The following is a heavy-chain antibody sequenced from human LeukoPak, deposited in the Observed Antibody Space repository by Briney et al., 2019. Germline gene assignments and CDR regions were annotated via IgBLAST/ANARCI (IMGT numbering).Heavy chain of an antibody. V-gene: IGHV3-11*06. CDR3: AKGEKRVVPAAIFGTFDY. CDR1: GFTFSDYY. Sequence: GGSLRLSCAASGFTFSDYYMTWIRQAPGKGLEWVSYISSSSSYTNYADSVKGRFTISRDNAKNSLYLQMNSLRAEDTAVYYCAKGEKRVVPAAIFGTFDYWGQGTLVTVSS. CDR2: ISSSSSYT. J-gene: IGHJ4*02. D-gene: IGHD2-2*02.